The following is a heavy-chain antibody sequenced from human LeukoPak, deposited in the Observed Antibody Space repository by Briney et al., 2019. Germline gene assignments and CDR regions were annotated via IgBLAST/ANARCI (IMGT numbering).Heavy chain of an antibody. D-gene: IGHD3-9*01. Sequence: GASVKVSCKASGYTFTSYAMHWVRQAPGQRLEWMGWINAGNGNTKYSQKFQGRVTITRDTSASTAYMELSSLRSEDTAVYYCARVSLGILTGYSPQEYYFDYWGQGTLVTVSS. CDR1: GYTFTSYA. CDR2: INAGNGNT. V-gene: IGHV1-3*01. J-gene: IGHJ4*02. CDR3: ARVSLGILTGYSPQEYYFDY.